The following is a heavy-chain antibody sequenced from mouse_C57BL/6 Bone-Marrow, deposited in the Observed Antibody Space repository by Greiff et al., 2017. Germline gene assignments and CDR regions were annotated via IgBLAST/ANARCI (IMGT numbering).Heavy chain of an antibody. CDR1: GYTFTSSW. J-gene: IGHJ1*03. CDR3: ARYYYGSSYVDFDG. CDR2: IDPNSGGT. Sequence: QVQLQQPGAELVTPGASVKLSCKASGYTFTSSWMRWVKQRPGRGLEWIGRIDPNSGGTKYNEKFKGKATLTVDKPSRTAYMQLSSLTAEASAVYDRARYYYGSSYVDFDGWGTGTTVTVAS. D-gene: IGHD1-1*01. V-gene: IGHV1-72*01.